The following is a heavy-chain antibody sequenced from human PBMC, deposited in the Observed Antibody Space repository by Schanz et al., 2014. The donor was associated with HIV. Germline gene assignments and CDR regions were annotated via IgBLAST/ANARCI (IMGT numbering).Heavy chain of an antibody. J-gene: IGHJ4*02. V-gene: IGHV3-23*01. CDR3: AKDGSLDYDNSGYYAT. D-gene: IGHD3-22*01. CDR1: GFTFSNYA. CDR2: MTTNDRI. Sequence: EVQLLEFGGGLVRPGESLRPSCAASGFTFSNYAMTWVRQAPGKGLEWVSVMTTNDRIYYAESVKGRFTISRDTSTNTLYLQMSGLRAEDTAVYYCAKDGSLDYDNSGYYATWGQGTLVTVSS.